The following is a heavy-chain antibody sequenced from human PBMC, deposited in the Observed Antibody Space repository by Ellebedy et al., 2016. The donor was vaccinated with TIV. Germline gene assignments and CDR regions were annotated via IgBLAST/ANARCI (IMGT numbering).Heavy chain of an antibody. D-gene: IGHD5-18*01. CDR3: AHRIRGYGYDYSFDE. J-gene: IGHJ4*02. CDR1: GFSVSTSGVG. V-gene: IGHV2-5*01. Sequence: SGPTLVKPTQTLTLTCNFAGFSVSTSGVGVGWIRQPPGKALEWLALIFWNDDKRYSPSLKSRLTITKDTSKNQVVFTMTSMDPVDTATYYCAHRIRGYGYDYSFDEWGQGTLVTVSS. CDR2: IFWNDDK.